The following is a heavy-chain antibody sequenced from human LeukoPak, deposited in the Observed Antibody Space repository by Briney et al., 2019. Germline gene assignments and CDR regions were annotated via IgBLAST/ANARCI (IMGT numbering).Heavy chain of an antibody. CDR1: GYSFTSYW. Sequence: GESLQISCQGPGYSFTSYWIGGGRQVPGKGLEGMGLIFPGDSVTRYSPSFQGQVAISVDKSITTAYLQWSSLKASDTAMYFCARAEYYADTPGYPFHYGGQGTLVTVSS. CDR2: IFPGDSVT. CDR3: ARAEYYADTPGYPFHY. J-gene: IGHJ4*02. D-gene: IGHD3-3*01. V-gene: IGHV5-51*01.